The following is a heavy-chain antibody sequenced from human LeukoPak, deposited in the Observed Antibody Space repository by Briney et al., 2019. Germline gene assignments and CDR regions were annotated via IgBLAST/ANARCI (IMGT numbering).Heavy chain of an antibody. D-gene: IGHD6-19*01. CDR2: IYYSGST. Sequence: SETLSLTCTVSGDSISGYYWGWIRQPPGKGLEWIGSIYYSGSTYYNPSLKSRVTISVDTSKNQFSLKLSSVTAADTAVYYCARDRRLSGWYHYYYMDVWGKGTTVTVSS. CDR3: ARDRRLSGWYHYYYMDV. CDR1: GDSISGYY. J-gene: IGHJ6*03. V-gene: IGHV4-39*07.